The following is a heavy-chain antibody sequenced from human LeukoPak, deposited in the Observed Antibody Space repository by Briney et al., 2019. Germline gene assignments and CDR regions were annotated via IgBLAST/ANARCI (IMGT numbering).Heavy chain of an antibody. J-gene: IGHJ4*02. CDR1: GGSISSGGYY. V-gene: IGHV4-30-2*01. Sequence: SETLSLTCTVSGGSISSGGYYWSWIRQPPGKGLEWIGYIYHSGSTYYNPSLKSRVTISVDRSKNQFSLKLSSVTAADTAVYYCASSQLSRGLDYWGQGTLVTVSS. CDR2: IYHSGST. D-gene: IGHD1-1*01. CDR3: ASSQLSRGLDY.